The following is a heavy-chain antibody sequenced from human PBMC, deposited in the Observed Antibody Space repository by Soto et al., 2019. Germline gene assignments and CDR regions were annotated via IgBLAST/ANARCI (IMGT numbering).Heavy chain of an antibody. CDR2: IYYSGST. V-gene: IGHV4-31*03. CDR1: GGSISSGGYY. Sequence: PSETLSLTCTVSGGSISSGGYYWSWIRQHPGKGLEWIGYIYYSGSTYYNPSLKVRVTISVDTSKNQFSLKLSSVTAADTAVYYCARVPYCSSTSCYTPWFDPWGQGTLVTVSS. D-gene: IGHD2-2*02. J-gene: IGHJ5*02. CDR3: ARVPYCSSTSCYTPWFDP.